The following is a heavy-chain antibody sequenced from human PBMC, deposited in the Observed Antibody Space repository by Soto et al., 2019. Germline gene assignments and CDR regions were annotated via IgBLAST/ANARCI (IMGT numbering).Heavy chain of an antibody. CDR1: GFTFDEYA. CDR2: ISYNSGTI. Sequence: EVQLVESGGGLVQPGRSLRLSCAASGFTFDEYAMDWVRQAPGKGLEWVSGISYNSGTIGYADSVKGRFTISRDNAKNSLYLEMISLKTEDTALYYCAKGEDRGYSYGPDYWGQGTLVTVSS. CDR3: AKGEDRGYSYGPDY. J-gene: IGHJ4*02. D-gene: IGHD5-18*01. V-gene: IGHV3-9*01.